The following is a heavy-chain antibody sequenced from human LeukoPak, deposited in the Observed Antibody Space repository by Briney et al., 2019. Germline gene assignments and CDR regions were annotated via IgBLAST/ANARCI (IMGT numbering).Heavy chain of an antibody. V-gene: IGHV3-23*01. CDR2: ISGSGGST. J-gene: IGHJ4*02. CDR1: GFTFSSYG. CDR3: ARQGEYGDYDY. D-gene: IGHD4-17*01. Sequence: PGGSLRLSRAASGFTFSSYGMSWVRQAPGKGLEWVSAISGSGGSTYYADSVKGRFTISRDNSKNTLYLQMNSLRAEDTAVYYCARQGEYGDYDYWGQGTLVTVSS.